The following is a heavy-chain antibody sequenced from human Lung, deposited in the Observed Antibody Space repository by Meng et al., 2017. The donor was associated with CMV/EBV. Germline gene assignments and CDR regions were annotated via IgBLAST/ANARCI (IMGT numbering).Heavy chain of an antibody. CDR2: IQPDDSHI. CDR3: ARVKTTWVWFED. Sequence: EXXKISXKTPQYTFSNYWIGWVRQMPGKGLEWMGIIQPDDSHIRNSPSFQGQVTLSVDKSITTAYLQWSSLKASDTAMYYCARVKTTWVWFEDWGQGTQVTVAS. CDR1: QYTFSNYW. V-gene: IGHV5-51*01. D-gene: IGHD1-1*01. J-gene: IGHJ5*02.